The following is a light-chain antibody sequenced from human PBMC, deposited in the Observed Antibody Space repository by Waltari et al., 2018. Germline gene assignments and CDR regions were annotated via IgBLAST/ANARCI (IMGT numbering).Light chain of an antibody. Sequence: EIVLTQSPGTLSLSPGEPATLSCRASQSFSNNYLAWYQQKPGQAPRLLIYGASNRATAIPDRFSGSGSGTDFTLTISRLEPEDFAVYYCQQYGNSRTFGQGTKVEIK. J-gene: IGKJ1*01. V-gene: IGKV3-20*01. CDR1: QSFSNNY. CDR2: GAS. CDR3: QQYGNSRT.